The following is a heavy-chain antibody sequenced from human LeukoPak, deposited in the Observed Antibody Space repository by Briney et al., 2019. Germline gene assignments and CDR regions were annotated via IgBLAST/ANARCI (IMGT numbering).Heavy chain of an antibody. CDR3: ARDRELEFDY. D-gene: IGHD1-26*01. CDR2: INPDSGGT. CDR1: GGTFSSYA. J-gene: IGHJ4*02. V-gene: IGHV1-2*02. Sequence: VASVKVSCKASGGTFSSYAISWVRQAPGQGLEWMGWINPDSGGTYYAQKFQGRVTMTRDTSISTAYMELSRLRSDDTAVYYCARDRELEFDYWGQGTLVTVSS.